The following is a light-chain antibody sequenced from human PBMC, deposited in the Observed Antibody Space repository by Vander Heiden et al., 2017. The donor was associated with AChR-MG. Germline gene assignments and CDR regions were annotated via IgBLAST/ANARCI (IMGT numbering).Light chain of an antibody. V-gene: IGLV7-46*01. CDR3: LLSYSGARV. Sequence: AVGPPEPSLPVSPGGTATPPGGSSTEAVTNGHDPYCFQQKPGQAPRTLIYDTSNNPSGTPARFSGSLLGGKAALTLSGAQPEDEAEYYCLLSYSGARVFGGGTKLTVL. J-gene: IGLJ3*02. CDR1: TEAVTNGHD. CDR2: DTS.